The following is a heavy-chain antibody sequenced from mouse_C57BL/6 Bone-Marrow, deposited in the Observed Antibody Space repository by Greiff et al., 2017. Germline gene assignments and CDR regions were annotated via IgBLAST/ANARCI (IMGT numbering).Heavy chain of an antibody. CDR3: ARRRGYYYGSSFYYYAMDY. D-gene: IGHD1-1*01. Sequence: VQLQQSGPELVKPGASVKISCKASGYTFTDYYMNWVKQSHGKSLEWIGDINPNNGGTSYNQKFKGKATLTVDKSSSTAYMELRSLTSEDSAVYYCARRRGYYYGSSFYYYAMDYWGQGTSVTVSS. CDR1: GYTFTDYY. V-gene: IGHV1-26*01. CDR2: INPNNGGT. J-gene: IGHJ4*01.